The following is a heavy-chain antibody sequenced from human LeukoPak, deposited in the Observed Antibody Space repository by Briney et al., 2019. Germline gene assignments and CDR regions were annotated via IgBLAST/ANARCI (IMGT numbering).Heavy chain of an antibody. CDR2: ISAYNGNT. J-gene: IGHJ4*02. CDR3: ARTSVRLDVDTAMVSDY. D-gene: IGHD5-18*01. Sequence: GASVKVSCKASGYTFTSYDISWVRQAPGQGLEWMGWISAYNGNTNYAQKLQGRVTMTTDTSTSTAYMELRSLRSDDTAVYYCARTSVRLDVDTAMVSDYWGQGTLVTVSS. CDR1: GYTFTSYD. V-gene: IGHV1-18*01.